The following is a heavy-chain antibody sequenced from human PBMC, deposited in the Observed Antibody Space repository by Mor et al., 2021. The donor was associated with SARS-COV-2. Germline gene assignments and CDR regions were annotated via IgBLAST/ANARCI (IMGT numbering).Heavy chain of an antibody. CDR3: ARDLEVAQGVDYYYGMDV. D-gene: IGHD2-2*01. Sequence: VAVIWYDGSNKYYADSVKGRFTISRDNSKNTLYLQMNSLRAEDTAVYYCARDLEVAQGVDYYYGMDVWGQGTTVTVSS. J-gene: IGHJ6*02. CDR2: IWYDGSNK. V-gene: IGHV3-33*01.